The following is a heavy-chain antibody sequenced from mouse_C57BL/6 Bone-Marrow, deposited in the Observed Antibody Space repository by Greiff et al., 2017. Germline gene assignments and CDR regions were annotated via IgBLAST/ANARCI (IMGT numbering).Heavy chain of an antibody. Sequence: VQVVESGPGLVQPSQSLSITCTVSGFSLTSYGVHWVRQPPGKGLEWLGVIWSGGSTDYNAAFISRLSISKDNSKSQVFFKMNSLQADDTATYYCASTVVATDWYFDVWGTGTTVTVSS. J-gene: IGHJ1*03. D-gene: IGHD1-1*01. CDR1: GFSLTSYG. CDR3: ASTVVATDWYFDV. V-gene: IGHV2-4*01. CDR2: IWSGGST.